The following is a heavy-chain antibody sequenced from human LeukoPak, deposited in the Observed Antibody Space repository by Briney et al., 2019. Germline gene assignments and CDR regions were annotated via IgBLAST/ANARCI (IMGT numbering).Heavy chain of an antibody. Sequence: SETLSLTCTVSGGSISSYYWSWIRQPAGKGLEWIGRIYTSGSTNYNPSLKSRVTMSVDTSKNQFSLKLSSVTAADTAVYYCAGYYDSSGYYWNFDALDIWGQGTMVTVSS. V-gene: IGHV4-4*07. CDR1: GGSISSYY. CDR3: AGYYDSSGYYWNFDALDI. D-gene: IGHD3-22*01. J-gene: IGHJ3*02. CDR2: IYTSGST.